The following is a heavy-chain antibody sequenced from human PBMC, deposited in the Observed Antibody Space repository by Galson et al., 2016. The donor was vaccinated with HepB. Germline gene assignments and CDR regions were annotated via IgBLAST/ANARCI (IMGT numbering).Heavy chain of an antibody. D-gene: IGHD3-3*01. V-gene: IGHV1-3*01. CDR2: YNAGNGDP. Sequence: LEWIGWYNAGNGDPRYSQNFQGRVTFTRDTSASTAYMELSSLRSEDTAVYFCARSGNEWSVDYWGQGTLVSVSS. J-gene: IGHJ4*02. CDR3: ARSGNEWSVDY.